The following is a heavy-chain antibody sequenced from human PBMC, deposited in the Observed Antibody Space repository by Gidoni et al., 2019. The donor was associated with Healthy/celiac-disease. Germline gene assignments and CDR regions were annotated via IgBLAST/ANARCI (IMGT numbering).Heavy chain of an antibody. CDR1: GFTFSLYA. J-gene: IGHJ2*01. D-gene: IGHD6-13*01. Sequence: EVQLLESGGGLVQPGGSLRLSCAASGFTFSLYAMSWVRQAPGKGLEWVSAISGSGGSTYYADSVKGRFTISRDNSKNTLYLQMNSLRAEDTAVYYCAKGFSSSWYEFGYFDLWGRGTLVTVSS. V-gene: IGHV3-23*01. CDR2: ISGSGGST. CDR3: AKGFSSSWYEFGYFDL.